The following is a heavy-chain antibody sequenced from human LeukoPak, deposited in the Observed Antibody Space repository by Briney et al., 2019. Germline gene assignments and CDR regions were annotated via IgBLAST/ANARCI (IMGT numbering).Heavy chain of an antibody. CDR3: AKRLRDIVGARNAFDI. Sequence: GGSLRLSCAASGFTVSSNYMSWVRQAPGKGLEWVSAISGSGGSTYYADSVKGRFTISRDNSKNTLYLQMSSLRAEDTAVYYCAKRLRDIVGARNAFDIWGQGTMVSVSS. CDR1: GFTVSSNY. V-gene: IGHV3-23*01. J-gene: IGHJ3*02. CDR2: ISGSGGST. D-gene: IGHD1-26*01.